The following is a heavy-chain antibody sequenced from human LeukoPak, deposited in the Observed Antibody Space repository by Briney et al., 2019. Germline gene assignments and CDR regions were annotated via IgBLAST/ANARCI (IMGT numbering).Heavy chain of an antibody. CDR3: ARDPSVAAAGNNWFDP. J-gene: IGHJ5*02. Sequence: SETLSLTCTVSGGSISSGSYYWGWIRQPPGKGLEWIWSIYYSGSTYNNPSIKSRVLKSRVTISVDTSKNQFSLELNSVTAADTAVYYCARDPSVAAAGNNWFDPWGQGTLVTASS. V-gene: IGHV4-39*07. CDR2: IYYSGST. D-gene: IGHD6-13*01. CDR1: GGSISSGSYY.